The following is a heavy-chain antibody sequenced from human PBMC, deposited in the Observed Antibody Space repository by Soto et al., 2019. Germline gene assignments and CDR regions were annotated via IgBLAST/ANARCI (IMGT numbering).Heavy chain of an antibody. CDR2: TYYRSKWYN. J-gene: IGHJ6*02. CDR1: GDSVSSNSSA. CDR3: ARTQQLVLNYYYYGMDV. V-gene: IGHV6-1*01. D-gene: IGHD6-13*01. Sequence: SQALSLTCAISGDSVSSNSSAWNWIRQSPSRGLEWLGRTYYRSKWYNDYAVSVKSRITINPDTSKNQFSLQLNSVTPEDTAVYYCARTQQLVLNYYYYGMDVWGQGTTVTVSS.